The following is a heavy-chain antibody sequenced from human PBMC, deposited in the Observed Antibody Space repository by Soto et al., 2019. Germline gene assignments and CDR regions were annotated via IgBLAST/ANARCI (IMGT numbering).Heavy chain of an antibody. V-gene: IGHV3-23*01. CDR3: ARAGLVRSIYYYYCMDV. D-gene: IGHD6-6*01. CDR1: GFTFSSYA. Sequence: GGSLRLSCAASGFTFSSYAMSWVRQAPGKGLEWVSAISGSGGSTYYADSVKGRFTISRDNSKNTLYLQMNSLRAEDTAVYYCARAGLVRSIYYYYCMDVWGKGTTVTVSS. CDR2: ISGSGGST. J-gene: IGHJ6*03.